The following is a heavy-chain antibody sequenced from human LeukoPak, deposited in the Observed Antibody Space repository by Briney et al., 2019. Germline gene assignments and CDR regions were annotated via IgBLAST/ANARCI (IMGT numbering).Heavy chain of an antibody. CDR1: GYTFTSYY. CDR3: ARGEAVGAPDY. V-gene: IGHV1-46*01. D-gene: IGHD1-26*01. CDR2: INPSGVST. J-gene: IGHJ4*02. Sequence: ASVKVSCKASGYTFTSYYMHWVRQAPGQGLEWMGIINPSGVSTSYAQKFQGRVTMTRDASTSTAYMELRSLRSDDTAVYYCARGEAVGAPDYWGQRTLVTVSS.